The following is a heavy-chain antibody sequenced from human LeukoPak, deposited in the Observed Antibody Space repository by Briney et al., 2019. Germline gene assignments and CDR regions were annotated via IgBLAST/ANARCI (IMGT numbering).Heavy chain of an antibody. CDR2: ISRDSSII. Sequence: GGSLRLSCAASGFTFSRDSMNWVRQAPGKGLEWISYISRDSSIIYYADSVRGRFTISRDNAKNSLYLQMNSLRAEDTAVYYCARGGDPDYWGQGTLVTVSS. V-gene: IGHV3-48*04. CDR1: GFTFSRDS. J-gene: IGHJ4*02. CDR3: ARGGDPDY. D-gene: IGHD2-21*02.